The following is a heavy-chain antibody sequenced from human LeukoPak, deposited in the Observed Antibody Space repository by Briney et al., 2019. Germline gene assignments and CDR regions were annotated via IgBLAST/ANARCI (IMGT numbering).Heavy chain of an antibody. CDR3: ARVQTLNYYYGMDV. V-gene: IGHV4-4*07. CDR1: GDSISSYY. D-gene: IGHD4-11*01. J-gene: IGHJ6*02. CDR2: IYTSGST. Sequence: SETLSLTCTVSGDSISSYYWSWLRQPAGKGLEGIGRIYTSGSTNYNPSLKSRVTMSVDTSKNQFSLKLSSVTAADTAVYYCARVQTLNYYYGMDVWGQGTTVTVSS.